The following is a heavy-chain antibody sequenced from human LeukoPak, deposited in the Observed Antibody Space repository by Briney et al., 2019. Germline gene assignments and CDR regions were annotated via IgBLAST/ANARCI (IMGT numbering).Heavy chain of an antibody. CDR1: GGSFSGYY. CDR3: ARGLESVAAGGKAFDY. CDR2: INHSGST. Sequence: SETLSLTCAVYGGSFSGYYWSWIRQHPGKGLEWIGEINHSGSTNYNPSLKSRVTISVDTSKNQFSLKLSSVTAADTAVYYCARGLESVAAGGKAFDYWGQGTLVTVSS. J-gene: IGHJ4*02. V-gene: IGHV4-34*01. D-gene: IGHD6-13*01.